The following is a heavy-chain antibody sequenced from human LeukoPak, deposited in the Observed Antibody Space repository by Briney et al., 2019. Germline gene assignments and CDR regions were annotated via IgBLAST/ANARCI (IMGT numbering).Heavy chain of an antibody. J-gene: IGHJ4*02. Sequence: GGSLRLSCAASGFTFSSYWMHWVRQAPGKGLVWVSRINSDGSSTSYADSVKGRFTISRDNAKNSLYLQMNSLRAKDTAMYYCARGHIVVLTAPDYWGQGTLVTVSS. V-gene: IGHV3-74*01. CDR3: ARGHIVVLTAPDY. CDR2: INSDGSST. D-gene: IGHD2-21*02. CDR1: GFTFSSYW.